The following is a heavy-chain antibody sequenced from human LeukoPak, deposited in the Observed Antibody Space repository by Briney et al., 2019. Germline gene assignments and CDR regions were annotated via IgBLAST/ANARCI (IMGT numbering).Heavy chain of an antibody. CDR2: IIPIFGTA. CDR1: GGTFSSYA. J-gene: IGHJ4*02. D-gene: IGHD3-10*01. V-gene: IGHV1-69*01. Sequence: SVKVSCKASGGTFSSYAISWVRQAPGQGLEWMGGIIPIFGTANYAQKFQGRVTITADESTSTAYMELSSLRSEDTAVYYCGGEGAGVLDYWGQGTLVTVSS. CDR3: GGEGAGVLDY.